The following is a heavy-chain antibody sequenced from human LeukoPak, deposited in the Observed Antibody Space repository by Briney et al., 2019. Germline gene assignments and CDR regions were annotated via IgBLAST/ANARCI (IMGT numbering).Heavy chain of an antibody. CDR2: ISYDGSNK. CDR3: ARDCSSTSCYRHYYYYYYGMDV. CDR1: GFTFSSYG. D-gene: IGHD2-2*01. J-gene: IGHJ6*02. V-gene: IGHV3-30*03. Sequence: GGSLRLSCAASGFTFSSYGMHWVRQAPGKGLEWVAVISYDGSNKYYADSVKGRFTISRDNSKNTLYLQMNSLRAKDTAVYYCARDCSSTSCYRHYYYYYYGMDVWGQGTTVTVSS.